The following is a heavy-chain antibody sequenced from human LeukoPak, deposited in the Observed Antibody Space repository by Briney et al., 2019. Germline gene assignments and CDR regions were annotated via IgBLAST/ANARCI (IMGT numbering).Heavy chain of an antibody. CDR1: GSTFTSHW. CDR2: INIDGTTT. J-gene: IGHJ4*02. CDR3: ARDLTWNTADY. D-gene: IGHD1/OR15-1a*01. V-gene: IGHV3-74*01. Sequence: PGGSLRLSCVASGSTFTSHWMHWFRQAPGKGLVWVSRINIDGTTTGYADSVRGRFTISRDNAKSTLYLQMNGLRAEDTAVYYCARDLTWNTADYWGQGTLVTVSS.